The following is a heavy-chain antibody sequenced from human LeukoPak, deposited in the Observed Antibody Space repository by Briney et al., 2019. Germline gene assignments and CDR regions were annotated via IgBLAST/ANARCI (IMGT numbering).Heavy chain of an antibody. CDR2: IHHDGGI. Sequence: SETLSLTCDVSGGSIDSTNWWNWVRQPPGKGLEWIGEIHHDGGINYNPSLKSRVTLSVDKSKNQFSLRLNSVTAADTAVYYCARVVEDGYSDYWGQGTLVTVSS. J-gene: IGHJ4*02. V-gene: IGHV4/OR15-8*01. CDR3: ARVVEDGYSDY. D-gene: IGHD5-24*01. CDR1: GGSIDSTNW.